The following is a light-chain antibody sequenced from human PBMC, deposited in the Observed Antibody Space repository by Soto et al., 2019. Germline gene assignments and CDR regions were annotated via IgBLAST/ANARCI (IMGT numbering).Light chain of an antibody. J-gene: IGKJ1*01. CDR3: QQDSSYWT. V-gene: IGKV1-5*03. Sequence: DIKMYMSPSTLPAKIGGRVTITCRAMQSISTWFAWYQQKPGKAPNLLIYKASYLASGVPSRFSGGGSGTEFTLTITSLQPDDIATYYCQQDSSYWTFCQVTNVDIK. CDR1: QSISTW. CDR2: KAS.